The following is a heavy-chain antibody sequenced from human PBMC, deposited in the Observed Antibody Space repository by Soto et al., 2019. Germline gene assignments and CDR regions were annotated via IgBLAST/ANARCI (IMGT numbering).Heavy chain of an antibody. V-gene: IGHV3-30*18. CDR1: GFTFSSYG. D-gene: IGHD2-2*01. J-gene: IGHJ5*02. Sequence: QVQLVESGGGVVQPGRSLRLSCAASGFTFSSYGMHWVRQAPGKELEWVAVISYDGSNKYYADSVKGRFTISRDNSKNTLYLQMNSLRAEDTAVYYCAKGGLSDIVVVPAARGRFDPWGQGTLVTVSS. CDR2: ISYDGSNK. CDR3: AKGGLSDIVVVPAARGRFDP.